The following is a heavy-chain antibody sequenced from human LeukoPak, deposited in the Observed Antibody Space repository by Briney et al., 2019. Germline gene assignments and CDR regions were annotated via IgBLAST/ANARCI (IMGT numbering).Heavy chain of an antibody. D-gene: IGHD3-10*01. CDR2: IRSKPDGGTT. V-gene: IGHV3-15*07. CDR3: TTGIRGD. J-gene: IGHJ4*02. Sequence: GGSLRLSCVVSGLTLSNVWMNWVRQAPGKGLEWVGRIRSKPDGGTTDFAAPVKGRFTISRDDSKNTLNLQMNSLKTEDTAVYYCTTGIRGDWGQGTLVTVSS. CDR1: GLTLSNVW.